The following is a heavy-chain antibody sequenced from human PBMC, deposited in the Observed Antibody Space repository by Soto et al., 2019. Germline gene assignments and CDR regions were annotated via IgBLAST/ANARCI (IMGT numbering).Heavy chain of an antibody. D-gene: IGHD6-6*01. CDR3: ARVSSIAARRSYDS. Sequence: ASVNVSCKASGYTFTIHDIHWVRQAPGQGLEWMAGLNPHSGKAAYAQRFQGRLTMTGNASTSTAYMELSGLRSEDTAMYYCARVSSIAARRSYDSWGQGTLVTVSS. CDR2: LNPHSGKA. CDR1: GYTFTIHD. V-gene: IGHV1-8*01. J-gene: IGHJ4*02.